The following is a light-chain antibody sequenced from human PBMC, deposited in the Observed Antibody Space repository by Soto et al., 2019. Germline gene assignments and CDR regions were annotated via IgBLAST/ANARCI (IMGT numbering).Light chain of an antibody. CDR2: DAS. V-gene: IGKV1-33*01. CDR3: QQFDHLPMYT. J-gene: IGKJ2*01. Sequence: DIQMTQSPSSLSASVGDRVTITCQASQDISNSLNWYQQKPGKAPKLLIYDASTLETGVPSRFSGSGSGTDFTFTISNLQPEDIATYYCQQFDHLPMYTFGQGTKLEIK. CDR1: QDISNS.